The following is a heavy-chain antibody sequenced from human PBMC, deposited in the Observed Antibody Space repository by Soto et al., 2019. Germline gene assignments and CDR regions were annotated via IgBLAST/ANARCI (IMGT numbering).Heavy chain of an antibody. D-gene: IGHD3-3*01. CDR1: GITVTNCF. V-gene: IGHV3-66*01. CDR3: ARDELGGAYDFWH. CDR2: ISSAGGT. J-gene: IGHJ4*02. Sequence: EVQLVESGGGLVQPGGSLRLSCAASGITVTNCFMTWVRLAPGKGLEWVSVISSAGGTYYADSVKGRFTISRDNYRNTLYLQMNTLRAEDTAVYYCARDELGGAYDFWHGGQGTLVTVSS.